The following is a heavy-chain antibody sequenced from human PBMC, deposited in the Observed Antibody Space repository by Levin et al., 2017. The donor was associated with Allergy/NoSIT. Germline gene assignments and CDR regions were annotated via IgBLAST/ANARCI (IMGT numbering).Heavy chain of an antibody. CDR3: AREGSNYYYYFDY. V-gene: IGHV3-33*01. Sequence: GGSLRLSCAASGFTFTTYGMHWVRQAPGKGLEWVAVIWYDGSNKYYADSVKGRFTISRDNSKNTLYLQMNSLRAEDTAVYYCAREGSNYYYYFDYWGQGTLVTVSS. CDR2: IWYDGSNK. J-gene: IGHJ4*02. CDR1: GFTFTTYG. D-gene: IGHD3-22*01.